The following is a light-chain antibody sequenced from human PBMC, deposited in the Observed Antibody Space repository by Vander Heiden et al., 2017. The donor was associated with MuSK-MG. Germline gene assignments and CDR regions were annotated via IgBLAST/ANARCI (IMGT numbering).Light chain of an antibody. CDR1: QSVLYSSNNKRY. CDR2: VAS. V-gene: IGKV4-1*01. Sequence: DIVMTQAPDSLAVSLGERATIKCKYSQSVLYSSNNKRYVAWYQQKPGPPPMLLIYVASTRDCGVPDSFSGSGSGTDFTLTISCLQAEDVAVYYCQQKHRTPWPFGQGTKVEIK. CDR3: QQKHRTPWP. J-gene: IGKJ1*01.